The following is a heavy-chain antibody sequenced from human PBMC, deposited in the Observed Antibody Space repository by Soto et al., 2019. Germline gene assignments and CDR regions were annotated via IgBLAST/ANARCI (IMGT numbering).Heavy chain of an antibody. Sequence: QVQLVESGGGVVQPGRSLRLSCAASGFTFSSYGMHWVRQAPGKGLEWVAVISYDGRNRYYADSVKGRFTISRDNSKNTLYLQMNSLRSEDTAVYYCASHQQWRPFEHWGQGTLVTVSS. J-gene: IGHJ4*02. CDR2: ISYDGRNR. V-gene: IGHV3-30*03. CDR1: GFTFSSYG. D-gene: IGHD6-19*01. CDR3: ASHQQWRPFEH.